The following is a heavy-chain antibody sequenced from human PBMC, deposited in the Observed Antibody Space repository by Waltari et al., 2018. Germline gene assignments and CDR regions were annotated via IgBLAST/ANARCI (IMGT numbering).Heavy chain of an antibody. D-gene: IGHD1-26*01. V-gene: IGHV3-53*01. Sequence: EVQLVESGGGSIQPGGSLRLSCVASGFTFSSNFMSWVRQAPGKGLEWVSINYNDGTTYYGDSVKGRFTIYRDNSKSTMYLQMNTLRTEDTAVYYCATGRYRFFDYWGQGTLVTVSS. CDR3: ATGRYRFFDY. J-gene: IGHJ4*02. CDR2: NYNDGTT. CDR1: GFTFSSNF.